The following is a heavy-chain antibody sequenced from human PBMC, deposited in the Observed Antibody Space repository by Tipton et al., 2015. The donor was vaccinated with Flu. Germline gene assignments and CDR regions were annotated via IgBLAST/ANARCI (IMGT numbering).Heavy chain of an antibody. D-gene: IGHD3-10*01. Sequence: QSGPEVKKPGASVKVSCKASGYTFTSYGISWVRQAPGQGLEWLGWISAYNGNTNYAQNLQGRVTMTTDTSTSTAYMELRSLKSDDTAVYYCARYDPPARPYYRSETSYYYSGMDVWGLGTTVTVSS. CDR1: GYTFTSYG. V-gene: IGHV1-18*01. CDR3: ARYDPPARPYYRSETSYYYSGMDV. J-gene: IGHJ6*02. CDR2: ISAYNGNT.